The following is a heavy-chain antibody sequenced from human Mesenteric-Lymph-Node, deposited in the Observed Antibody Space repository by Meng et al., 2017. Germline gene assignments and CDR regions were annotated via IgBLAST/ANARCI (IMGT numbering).Heavy chain of an antibody. CDR2: INTNTGNP. V-gene: IGHV7-4-1*02. J-gene: IGHJ6*02. D-gene: IGHD3-22*01. CDR1: GYTFTTYT. Sequence: ASVKVSCKASGYTFTTYTMNWVRQAPGQGLERMGWINTNTGNPTYAQGFTGRFVFSLDTSVSTAYLEISSLKAEDTAVYYCARGGYYQSRGIYYGMDVWGQGTTVTVSS. CDR3: ARGGYYQSRGIYYGMDV.